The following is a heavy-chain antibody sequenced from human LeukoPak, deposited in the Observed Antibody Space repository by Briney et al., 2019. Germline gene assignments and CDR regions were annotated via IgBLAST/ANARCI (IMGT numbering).Heavy chain of an antibody. CDR1: GGSISSYY. Sequence: KPSETLSLTCTVSGGSISSYYWSWIRQPAGKGLEWIGRIYTSGSTNYNPSLKSRVTISVDTSKNQFSLKLSSVTAADTAVYYCASGSYYVEAFDIWGQGTMVTVSS. J-gene: IGHJ3*02. CDR2: IYTSGST. V-gene: IGHV4-4*07. D-gene: IGHD1-26*01. CDR3: ASGSYYVEAFDI.